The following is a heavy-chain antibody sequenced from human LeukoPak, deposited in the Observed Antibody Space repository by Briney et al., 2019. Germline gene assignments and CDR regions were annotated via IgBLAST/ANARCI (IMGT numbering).Heavy chain of an antibody. V-gene: IGHV4-4*07. CDR2: IYTSGST. CDR3: AGSPQLYLLSDSFHI. J-gene: IGHJ3*02. D-gene: IGHD3-16*01. Sequence: SETLSLTCIVSGGSISSYYWSWIRQPAGKGLEWIGRIYTSGSTNYNPSLKSRVTVSVDTSKNHFSLKLSSVTAADTAVYYCAGSPQLYLLSDSFHIWGQGTVVTVSS. CDR1: GGSISSYY.